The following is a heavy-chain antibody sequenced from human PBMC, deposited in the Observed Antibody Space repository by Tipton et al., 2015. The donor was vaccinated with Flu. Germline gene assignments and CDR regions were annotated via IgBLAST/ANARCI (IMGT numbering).Heavy chain of an antibody. CDR2: IYNNGDT. CDR1: GSSISGYY. Sequence: GLVKPSETLSLTCTVSGSSISGYYWSWIRQPAGKGLEWIGRIYNNGDTNYNPSLNGRVTMSVDTSRNQFSLMLSSVTAADTAVYYCAREPSHRAQVDYWGQGTLVTVSS. V-gene: IGHV4-4*07. D-gene: IGHD1-14*01. J-gene: IGHJ4*02. CDR3: AREPSHRAQVDY.